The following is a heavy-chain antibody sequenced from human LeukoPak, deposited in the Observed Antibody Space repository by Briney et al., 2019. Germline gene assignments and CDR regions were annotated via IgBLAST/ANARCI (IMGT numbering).Heavy chain of an antibody. Sequence: GGSLRLSCAASGFTFSSYAMSWVRQTPGKGLEWVSAISGSGDITYYTDSVKGRFTISRDNSKNTVYLQMNSLRAEDTAVYYCAKDRVCSGGTCFLDSWGQGTLVTVSS. V-gene: IGHV3-23*01. CDR3: AKDRVCSGGTCFLDS. CDR2: ISGSGDIT. D-gene: IGHD2-15*01. CDR1: GFTFSSYA. J-gene: IGHJ4*02.